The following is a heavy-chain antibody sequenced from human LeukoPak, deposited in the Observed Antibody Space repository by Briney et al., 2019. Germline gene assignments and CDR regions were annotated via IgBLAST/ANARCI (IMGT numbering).Heavy chain of an antibody. CDR2: IKNDGSER. V-gene: IGHV3-7*01. D-gene: IGHD3-3*01. CDR3: ARGGWMYYDFWSGYYPLLDY. Sequence: GGSLRLSCAASGFVFRNYFMSWVRQAPGKGLEWVASIKNDGSERYYVDSVRGRYTISRDNAKNSLYLQMNSLRDEDTAVYYCARGGWMYYDFWSGYYPLLDYWGQGTLVTVSS. J-gene: IGHJ4*02. CDR1: GFVFRNYF.